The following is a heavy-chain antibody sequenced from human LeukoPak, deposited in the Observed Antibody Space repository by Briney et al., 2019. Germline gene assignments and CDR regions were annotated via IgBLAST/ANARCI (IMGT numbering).Heavy chain of an antibody. CDR3: ASLVVVVVTASEIDY. CDR2: FHYSGST. D-gene: IGHD2-21*02. J-gene: IGHJ4*02. CDR1: GGSVSSPDYY. Sequence: SETLSLTCTVSGGSVSSPDYYWSWIRQPPGKGLEWIGSFHYSGSTYYNPSLKSRVTISGDTSKNQFSLKLRSVTAADTAVYYCASLVVVVVTASEIDYWGQGTLVTVSS. V-gene: IGHV4-39*01.